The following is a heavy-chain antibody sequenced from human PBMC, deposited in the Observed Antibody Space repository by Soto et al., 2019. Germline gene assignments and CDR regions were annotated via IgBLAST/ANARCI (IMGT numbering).Heavy chain of an antibody. J-gene: IGHJ6*02. D-gene: IGHD3-10*01. CDR2: DSTNGRST. CDR3: AKDRAFNYFYGMDV. V-gene: IGHV3-23*01. Sequence: PRGSLRLSCRSSGLAFGNYAMNWVRPVPGRRLVWVAGDSTNGRSTYYADSVRGRFTISRDNSKITVYLQMNSLRAEDTAVYYCAKDRAFNYFYGMDVWGQGTTVTVSS. CDR1: GLAFGNYA.